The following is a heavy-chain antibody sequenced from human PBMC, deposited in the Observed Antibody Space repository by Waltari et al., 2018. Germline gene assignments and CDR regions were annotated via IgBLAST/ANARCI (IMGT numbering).Heavy chain of an antibody. CDR2: TSAGGIT. V-gene: IGHV3-23*01. D-gene: IGHD3-22*01. Sequence: EVQRLESGGGLVQPGGSLRLPCEASGFTFNTYAMAWVRQAPGKGLEWVSSTSAGGITYHADSLKGRFTISRDNSKNTLYLQMNSLRAEDTAVYYCARADRSTWYLDSWGQGTLVTVSS. CDR1: GFTFNTYA. CDR3: ARADRSTWYLDS. J-gene: IGHJ4*02.